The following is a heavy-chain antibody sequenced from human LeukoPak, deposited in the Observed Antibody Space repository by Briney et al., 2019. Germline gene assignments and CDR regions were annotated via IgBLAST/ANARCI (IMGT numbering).Heavy chain of an antibody. CDR2: INHSGST. J-gene: IGHJ1*01. V-gene: IGHV4-34*01. Sequence: SETLSLTCAVYGGSFSGYYWSWIRQPPGKGLEWIGEINHSGSTNYNPSLKGRVTISVDTSKNQFSLKLSSVTAADTAVYYCARGRVWLEYFQHWGQGTLVTVSS. CDR3: ARGRVWLEYFQH. CDR1: GGSFSGYY. D-gene: IGHD5-12*01.